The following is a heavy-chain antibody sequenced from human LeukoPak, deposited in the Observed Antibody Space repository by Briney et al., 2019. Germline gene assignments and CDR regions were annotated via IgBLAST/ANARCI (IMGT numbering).Heavy chain of an antibody. D-gene: IGHD3-9*01. CDR2: INTDGTTT. CDR3: TTDGQDGNIF. Sequence: GGSLRLSCAVSGFTFSSYWMHWVRQAPGEGLVWVSRINTDGTTTSYADSVKGRFTISRDNAKNTLYLQMNSLKTEDTAVYYCTTDGQDGNIFWGQGTLVTVSS. CDR1: GFTFSSYW. V-gene: IGHV3-74*01. J-gene: IGHJ4*02.